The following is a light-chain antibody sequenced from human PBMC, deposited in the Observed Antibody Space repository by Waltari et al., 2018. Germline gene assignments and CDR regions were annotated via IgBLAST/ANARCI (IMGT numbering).Light chain of an antibody. CDR2: TAS. V-gene: IGKV1-12*01. CDR3: LQAYSFPRT. J-gene: IGKJ2*01. Sequence: DIQMTQFPSFVSASVGDRVTTTCRSSQGISIWLAWYQQKPGKAPKLLIYTASTLQSGVPSRFSGSGSGTEFTLIITTLQPGDFATYFCLQAYSFPRTFGQGTKLEIK. CDR1: QGISIW.